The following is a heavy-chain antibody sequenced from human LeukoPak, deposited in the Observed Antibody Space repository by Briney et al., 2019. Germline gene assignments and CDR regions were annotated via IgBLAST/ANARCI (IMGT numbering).Heavy chain of an antibody. CDR2: IGTASDT. D-gene: IGHD1-1*01. CDR3: ARGPPRGKYYYMDV. CDR1: GFTFSSFD. Sequence: RSGGSLRLSRAASGFTFSSFDMHWVRQPTGQGLEWVSTIGTASDTYYPGSVEGRFTLSRDNAKNSLYLQMNSLTAGDTAVYYCARGPPRGKYYYMDVWGKGTTVTVSS. V-gene: IGHV3-13*01. J-gene: IGHJ6*03.